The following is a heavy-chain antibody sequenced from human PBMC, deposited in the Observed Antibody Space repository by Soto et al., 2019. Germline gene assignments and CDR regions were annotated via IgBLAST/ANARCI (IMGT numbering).Heavy chain of an antibody. CDR2: INRSGTI. D-gene: IGHD3-10*01. Sequence: KTSETLSLTCAVYGGSLSGYYWSWIRQPPGKGLEWIGEINRSGTINYNPSLKSRVTMSLDTSKNQFSLKLTSVTAADTAVYYCARGRSHYGSGSLDWFDPWGPGTLVTVSS. V-gene: IGHV4-34*01. J-gene: IGHJ5*02. CDR1: GGSLSGYY. CDR3: ARGRSHYGSGSLDWFDP.